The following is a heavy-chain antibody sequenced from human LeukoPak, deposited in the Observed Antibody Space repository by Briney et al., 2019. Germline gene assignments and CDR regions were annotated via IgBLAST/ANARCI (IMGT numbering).Heavy chain of an antibody. D-gene: IGHD5-12*01. V-gene: IGHV3-53*01. CDR1: GFTVSSNY. J-gene: IGHJ3*01. CDR3: ARAGWLRFTTTEELDLDV. CDR2: FYGGGRT. Sequence: GWSLRLSCAASGFTVSSNYTSWVRQAPGKGLEWVSVFYGGGRTYYADSVKGRFTISRDNFKNTLYLQMNSVRPEDTAVYYCARAGWLRFTTTEELDLDVWGQGTMVTVSS.